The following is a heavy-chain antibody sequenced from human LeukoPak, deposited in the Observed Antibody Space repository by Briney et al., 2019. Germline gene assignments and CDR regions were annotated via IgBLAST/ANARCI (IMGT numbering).Heavy chain of an antibody. CDR2: INHSGST. Sequence: ASETLSLTCAVYGGSFSGYYWSWTRQPPGKGLEWIGEINHSGSTNYNPSLKSRVTISVDTSKNQFSLKLSSVTAADTAVYYCARGKRVLRYFDWLSAFDYWGQGTLVTVSS. CDR3: ARGKRVLRYFDWLSAFDY. J-gene: IGHJ4*02. CDR1: GGSFSGYY. D-gene: IGHD3-9*01. V-gene: IGHV4-34*01.